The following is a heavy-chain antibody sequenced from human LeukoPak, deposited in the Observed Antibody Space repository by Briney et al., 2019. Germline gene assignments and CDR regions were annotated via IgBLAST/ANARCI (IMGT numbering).Heavy chain of an antibody. CDR3: AKGMWVVRGVIGDAFDI. CDR2: MSFDGSNK. Sequence: PGRSLRLSCTASGFSFSRSVMHWVRQAPGKGLEWVAVMSFDGSNKFYTDSVKGRFTISRDNSKNTLYLQMNSLRAEDTAIYYCAKGMWVVRGVIGDAFDIWGQGTMVTVSS. CDR1: GFSFSRSV. V-gene: IGHV3-30*18. D-gene: IGHD3-10*01. J-gene: IGHJ3*02.